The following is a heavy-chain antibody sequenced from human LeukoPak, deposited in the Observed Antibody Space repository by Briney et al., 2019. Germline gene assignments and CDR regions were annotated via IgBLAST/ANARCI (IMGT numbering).Heavy chain of an antibody. Sequence: PSETLSLTCTVSGGSISSSSYYWGWIRQPPGKGLEWIGSIYYSGSTYYNPSLKSRVTISVDTSKNQFSLKLSSVTAADTAVYYCARVVLLWFGETQQYYVDYWGQGTLVTVSS. CDR1: GGSISSSSYY. D-gene: IGHD3-10*01. CDR3: ARVVLLWFGETQQYYVDY. CDR2: IYYSGST. V-gene: IGHV4-39*01. J-gene: IGHJ4*02.